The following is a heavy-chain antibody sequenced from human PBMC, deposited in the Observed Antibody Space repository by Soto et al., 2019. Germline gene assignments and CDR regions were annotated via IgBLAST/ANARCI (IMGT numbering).Heavy chain of an antibody. J-gene: IGHJ3*01. CDR2: IIGGGDDR. D-gene: IGHD4-17*01. CDR1: GFTFTSYP. V-gene: IGHV1-58*02. Sequence: QMQLVQSGPEVKKPGTSVKVSCKASGFTFTSYPMQWVRQARGERLEWIGWIIGGGDDRDYAQKFQERGTITRAMATGTAYMELSSLRSEDTAADYCAALGEDDYSDFGSFDVWGQGTMVTVSS. CDR3: AALGEDDYSDFGSFDV.